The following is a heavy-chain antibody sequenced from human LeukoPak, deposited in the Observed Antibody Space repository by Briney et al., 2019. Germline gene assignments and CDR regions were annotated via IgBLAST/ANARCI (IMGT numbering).Heavy chain of an antibody. D-gene: IGHD2-2*01. J-gene: IGHJ5*02. CDR3: ARHVDQLLNWFDP. CDR1: GYSISSGYY. CDR2: IYHSGST. V-gene: IGHV4-38-2*01. Sequence: SETLSLTCAVSGYSISSGYYWGWIRQPPGQGLEWIGSIYHSGSTYYNPSLKSRVTISVDTSKNQFSLKLSSVTAADTAVYYCARHVDQLLNWFDPWGQGTLVTVSS.